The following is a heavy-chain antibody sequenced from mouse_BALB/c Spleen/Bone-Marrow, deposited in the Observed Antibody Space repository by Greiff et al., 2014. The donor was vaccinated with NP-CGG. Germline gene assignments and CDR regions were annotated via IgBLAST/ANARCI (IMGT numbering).Heavy chain of an antibody. J-gene: IGHJ4*01. CDR2: ISNGGGST. CDR1: GFTFSSYT. D-gene: IGHD3-1*01. V-gene: IGHV5-12-2*01. Sequence: EVMLVESGGGLVQPGGSLKLSCAASGFTFSSYTMSWVRQTPEKRLEWVAYISNGGGSTYYPDTVKGRFTISRDNAKNTRYQQMSSLKSEDTAMYYCARHVGNPYAMDYWGQGTSVTVSS. CDR3: ARHVGNPYAMDY.